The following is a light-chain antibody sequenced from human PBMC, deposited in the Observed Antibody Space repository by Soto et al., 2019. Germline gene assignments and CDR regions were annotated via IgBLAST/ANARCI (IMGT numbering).Light chain of an antibody. Sequence: TVMTQSPDSLAVSRGERATINCKSTQSVLYSSNNKNYLAWYQQKPGQPPKLLIYWASTRESGVPDRFSGSGSGTDFTLTISSLQAEDVAVYYCQQYYSTPLTFGGGTKVEIK. J-gene: IGKJ4*01. CDR2: WAS. V-gene: IGKV4-1*01. CDR3: QQYYSTPLT. CDR1: QSVLYSSNNKNY.